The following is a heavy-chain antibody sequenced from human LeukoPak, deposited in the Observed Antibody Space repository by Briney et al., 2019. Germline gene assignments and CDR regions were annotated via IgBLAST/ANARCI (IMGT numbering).Heavy chain of an antibody. V-gene: IGHV3-23*01. J-gene: IGHJ6*02. CDR1: GFTFSSYA. CDR3: AKPPSARAPPYYYYGMDV. CDR2: ISGSGDST. Sequence: GGSLRLSCAASGFTFSSYAMSWVRQAPGKGLEWVSAISGSGDSTYYADSVKGRFTISRDDSKNTLYLQMNSLRAEDTAVYYCAKPPSARAPPYYYYGMDVWGQGTTVTVSS.